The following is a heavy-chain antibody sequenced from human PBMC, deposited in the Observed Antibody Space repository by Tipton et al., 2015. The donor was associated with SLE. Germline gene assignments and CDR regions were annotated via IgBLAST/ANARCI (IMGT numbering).Heavy chain of an antibody. Sequence: TLSLTCTVSGGSINNYYWSWIRQSPGKGLEWIGFVYDSGTTKYNPSLKSRLTMSVDRSKNQFSLKLSSVTAADTAIYYCARLGYAFWSRYADSWGQGTLVTVSS. CDR3: ARLGYAFWSRYADS. V-gene: IGHV4-59*01. CDR1: GGSINNYY. D-gene: IGHD3-3*01. CDR2: VYDSGTT. J-gene: IGHJ4*02.